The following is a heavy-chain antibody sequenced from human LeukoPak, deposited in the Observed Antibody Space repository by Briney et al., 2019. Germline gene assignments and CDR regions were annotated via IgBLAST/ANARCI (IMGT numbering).Heavy chain of an antibody. Sequence: GSLRLSCAASGFTFSDYYMSWIRQPPGKGLEWIGEINHSGSTNYNPSLKSRVTISVDTSKNQFSLKLSSVTAADTAVYYCARQGGDCSSTSCYIEYYYYYGMDVWGQGTTVTVSS. CDR2: INHSGST. V-gene: IGHV4-34*01. CDR3: ARQGGDCSSTSCYIEYYYYYGMDV. D-gene: IGHD2-2*02. J-gene: IGHJ6*02. CDR1: GFTFSDYY.